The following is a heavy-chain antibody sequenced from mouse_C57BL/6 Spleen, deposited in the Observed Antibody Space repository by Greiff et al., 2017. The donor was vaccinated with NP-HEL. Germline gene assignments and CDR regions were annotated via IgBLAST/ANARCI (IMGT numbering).Heavy chain of an antibody. CDR1: GFTFSDYG. Sequence: EVQVVESGGGLVKPGGSLKLSCAASGFTFSDYGMHWVRQAPEKGLEWVAYISRGSSTIYYADTVKGRFTISRDNAKNTLFLQMTSLRSEDTAMYYCARGVYYAMDYWGQGTSVTVSS. V-gene: IGHV5-17*01. CDR3: ARGVYYAMDY. CDR2: ISRGSSTI. J-gene: IGHJ4*01.